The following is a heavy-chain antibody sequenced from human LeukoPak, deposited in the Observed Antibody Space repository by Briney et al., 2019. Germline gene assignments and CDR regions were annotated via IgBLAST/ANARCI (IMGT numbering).Heavy chain of an antibody. CDR2: INSDGSST. CDR3: ARDPTPVRGVITPFDP. Sequence: GGSLRLSCAASGFTFSSYWTHWVRQAPGKGLVWVSRINSDGSSTSYADSVKGRFTISRDNAKNTLYLQMNSLRAEDTAVHYCARDPTPVRGVITPFDPWGQGTLVTVSS. D-gene: IGHD3-10*01. V-gene: IGHV3-74*01. CDR1: GFTFSSYW. J-gene: IGHJ5*02.